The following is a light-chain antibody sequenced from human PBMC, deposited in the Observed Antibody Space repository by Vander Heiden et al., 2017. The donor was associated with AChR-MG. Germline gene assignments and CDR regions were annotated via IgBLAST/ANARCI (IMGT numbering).Light chain of an antibody. CDR3: VLYMGSGIWV. Sequence: TVVTQEPSISVSPGATDTFTCGLCSGSVLTIYYPSWYQQTPGQAPRTLIYSTNTRSSGVPDRFSGSILGNKAALTITGAQADDESDYYCVLYMGSGIWVFGGGTKLTVL. CDR2: STN. CDR1: SGSVLTIYY. V-gene: IGLV8-61*01. J-gene: IGLJ3*02.